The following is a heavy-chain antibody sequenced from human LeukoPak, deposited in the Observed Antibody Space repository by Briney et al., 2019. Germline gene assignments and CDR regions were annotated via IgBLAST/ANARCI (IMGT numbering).Heavy chain of an antibody. J-gene: IGHJ6*02. V-gene: IGHV1-2*04. CDR2: INPNSGGT. D-gene: IGHD1-1*01. CDR3: ARWVRYNWNDDYYYGMDV. CDR1: GYTFTSYD. Sequence: RASVKVSFKASGYTFTSYDINWVRQAPGQGLEWMGWINPNSGGTNYAQKFQGWVTMTRDTSISTAYMELSRLRSDDTAVYYCARWVRYNWNDDYYYGMDVWGQGTTVTVSS.